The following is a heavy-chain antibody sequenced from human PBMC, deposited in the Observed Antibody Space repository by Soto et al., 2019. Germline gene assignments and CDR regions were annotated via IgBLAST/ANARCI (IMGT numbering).Heavy chain of an antibody. D-gene: IGHD2-15*01. CDR1: GYTFISHA. CDR3: ARSKGYCRGGSGYWSWFDP. J-gene: IGHJ5*02. V-gene: IGHV1-18*01. CDR2: ISGYNGDT. Sequence: QVQLVQSGGEVKKPGASVKVSCKASGYTFISHAITWVRQAPGQGLEWMGWISGYNGDTNYAQELQGRVTMTTDTSTGTAYMEMRSLRSADTAVYYCARSKGYCRGGSGYWSWFDPWGQGTLVTVSS.